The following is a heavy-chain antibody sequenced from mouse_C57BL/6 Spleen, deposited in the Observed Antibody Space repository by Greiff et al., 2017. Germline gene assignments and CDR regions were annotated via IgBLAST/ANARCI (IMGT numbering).Heavy chain of an antibody. CDR2: IRSKSNNYAT. Sequence: EVQLVESGGGLVQPKGSLKLSCAASGFSFNTYAMNWVRQAPGKGLEWVARIRSKSNNYATYYADSVKDRFTISRDDSESMLYLQMNNLKTEDTAMYDCVSQSLGAYYAMDYWGQGTSVTVSS. D-gene: IGHD3-1*01. V-gene: IGHV10-1*01. J-gene: IGHJ4*01. CDR3: VSQSLGAYYAMDY. CDR1: GFSFNTYA.